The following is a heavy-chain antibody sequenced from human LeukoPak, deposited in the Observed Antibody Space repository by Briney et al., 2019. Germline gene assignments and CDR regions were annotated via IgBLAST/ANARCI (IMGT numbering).Heavy chain of an antibody. CDR3: AREQRGGQRGRLGGLFASYYTYYYMDV. Sequence: ASVKVSCKASGYTFTMYYIHWVRQAPGQGLEWMGMINPSDGATTYAQRFQGRVTMTRDMSTAEVYMDLRMLRSEDTAVYFGAREQRGGQRGRLGGLFASYYTYYYMDVWGRGTAVTVSS. CDR2: INPSDGAT. J-gene: IGHJ6*03. D-gene: IGHD3-10*01. V-gene: IGHV1-46*01. CDR1: GYTFTMYY.